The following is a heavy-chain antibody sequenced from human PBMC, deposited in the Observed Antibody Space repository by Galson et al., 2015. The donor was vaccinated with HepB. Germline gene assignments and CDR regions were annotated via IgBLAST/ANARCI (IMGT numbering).Heavy chain of an antibody. D-gene: IGHD3-22*01. Sequence: CAISGDSVSSSTAAWNWIRQSPSRGLEWLGRTYYRSKWYNDYAVSVKSRITINPDTSKNQFSLQLSSVTPDDTSVYYCARDSFYDNTGYPVPRNFGVDVWGQGTTVT. CDR1: GDSVSSSTAA. CDR3: ARDSFYDNTGYPVPRNFGVDV. CDR2: TYYRSKWYN. J-gene: IGHJ6*02. V-gene: IGHV6-1*01.